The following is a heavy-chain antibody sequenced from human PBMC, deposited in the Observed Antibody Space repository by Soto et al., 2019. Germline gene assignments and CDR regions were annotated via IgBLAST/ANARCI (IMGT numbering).Heavy chain of an antibody. CDR2: SIPIFGTA. CDR1: GGTSNRFA. D-gene: IGHD3-16*01. Sequence: QVQLVQSGTEVKKPGSSVRVSCKASGGTSNRFAFSWVRQAPGQGLEWMGGSIPIFGTANYAPRFQGRATITADESTSTGYMELSGLSSDATATYYCATGRGSGGFDSWGQGTQVLVSS. J-gene: IGHJ4*02. CDR3: ATGRGSGGFDS. V-gene: IGHV1-69*01.